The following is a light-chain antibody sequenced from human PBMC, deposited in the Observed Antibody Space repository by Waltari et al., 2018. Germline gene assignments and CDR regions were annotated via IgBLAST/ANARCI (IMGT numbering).Light chain of an antibody. CDR3: QQYSSYPYT. J-gene: IGKJ2*01. CDR2: KAS. CDR1: QSLGNW. Sequence: DIQMTQSPSTLSASVGDRVTITCQSSQSLGNWLAWYQQTPGKAPKLLIYKASSLESGVPSRFSGSGSGTQFTLTISSLQPDDFATYYCQQYSSYPYTFGLGTKLEIK. V-gene: IGKV1-5*03.